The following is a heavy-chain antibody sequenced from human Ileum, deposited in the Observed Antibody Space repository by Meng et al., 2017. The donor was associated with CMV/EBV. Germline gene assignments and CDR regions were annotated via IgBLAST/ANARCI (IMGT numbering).Heavy chain of an antibody. CDR1: GFTFSSYA. V-gene: IGHV3-30-3*01. CDR2: ISYDGSNK. D-gene: IGHD2-21*01. CDR3: ARERVVIAMGAFDI. J-gene: IGHJ3*02. Sequence: GGSLRLSCAASGFTFSSYAMHWVRQAPGKGLEWVAVISYDGSNKYYADSVKGRFTISRDNSKNTLYLQMNSLRAEDTAVYYCARERVVIAMGAFDIWGQGTRVTVSS.